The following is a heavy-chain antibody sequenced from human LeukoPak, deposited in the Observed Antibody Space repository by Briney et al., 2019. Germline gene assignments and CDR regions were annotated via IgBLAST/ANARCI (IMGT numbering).Heavy chain of an antibody. D-gene: IGHD6-19*01. V-gene: IGHV4-59*11. Sequence: SETLSLTCTVSGGSISSHYWSWIRQPPGKGLEWIGYIYQSGTSNYNPSLKSRVTISVDLSKNQVSLKLRSVTAADTAVYYCAREGYASGWNDFWGQGTLVTVSS. J-gene: IGHJ4*02. CDR1: GGSISSHY. CDR2: IYQSGTS. CDR3: AREGYASGWNDF.